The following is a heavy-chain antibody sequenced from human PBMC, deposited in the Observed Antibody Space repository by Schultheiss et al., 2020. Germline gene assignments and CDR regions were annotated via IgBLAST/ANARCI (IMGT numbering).Heavy chain of an antibody. CDR2: IKTVGSST. CDR3: ARGNSYGMGV. V-gene: IGHV3-74*01. J-gene: IGHJ6*02. CDR1: GFTFSNYW. Sequence: ESLKISCAASGFTFSNYWMHWVRQTPGKGLVWVSHIKTVGSSTNYADSVKGRFTISRDNAKNTLYLQMNSLRAEDTAVYYCARGNSYGMGVWGQGTPVTVSS.